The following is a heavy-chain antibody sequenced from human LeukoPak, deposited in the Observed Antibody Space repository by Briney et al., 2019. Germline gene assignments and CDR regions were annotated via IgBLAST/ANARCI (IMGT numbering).Heavy chain of an antibody. J-gene: IGHJ4*02. D-gene: IGHD1-26*01. CDR1: GFTFSSYW. CDR3: ARDPIVGDTGGGDY. Sequence: GGSLRLSCAASGFTFSSYWMTWVRQAPGKGLEWVSNINGDGSIENYAHSVRGRFSIFRDNAKDALYLQMNSLRVDDTAIYYCARDPIVGDTGGGDYWGQGTLVTVSS. V-gene: IGHV3-7*01. CDR2: INGDGSIE.